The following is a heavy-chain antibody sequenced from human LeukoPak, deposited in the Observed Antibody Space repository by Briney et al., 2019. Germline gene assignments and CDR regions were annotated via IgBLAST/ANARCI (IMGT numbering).Heavy chain of an antibody. D-gene: IGHD6-19*01. J-gene: IGHJ4*02. Sequence: GGSLRLSCAASGFTFSSYSMYWVRQAQGKGLEWVSSISSSSSYIYYADSVKGRFTISRDNAKNSLYLQMNSLRAEDTAVYYCATLAGYSSEHWGQGTLVTVSS. V-gene: IGHV3-21*01. CDR2: ISSSSSYI. CDR1: GFTFSSYS. CDR3: ATLAGYSSEH.